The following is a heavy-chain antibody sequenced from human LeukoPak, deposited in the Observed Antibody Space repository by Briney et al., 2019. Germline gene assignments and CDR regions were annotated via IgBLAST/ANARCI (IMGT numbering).Heavy chain of an antibody. J-gene: IGHJ6*03. CDR3: ARDRFEGDCGDYGITWYYYYMDV. D-gene: IGHD4-17*01. CDR1: GYTFTGYY. CDR2: INPNSGGT. V-gene: IGHV1-2*02. Sequence: ASVKVSCKASGYTFTGYYMHWVRQAPGQGLEWMGWINPNSGGTNYAQKFQGRVTMTRDTSISTAYMELSRLRSDDTAVYYCARDRFEGDCGDYGITWYYYYMDVWGKGTTVTVSS.